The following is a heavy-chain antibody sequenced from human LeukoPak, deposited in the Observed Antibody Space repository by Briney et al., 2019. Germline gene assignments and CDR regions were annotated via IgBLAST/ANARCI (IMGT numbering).Heavy chain of an antibody. D-gene: IGHD3-22*01. CDR3: ASRKYYYDSSGFNY. J-gene: IGHJ4*02. Sequence: GASVKVSCEASGYTFTGYYMHWVRQAPGQGLEWMGWINPNSGGTNYAQKFQGRVTMTRDTSISTAYMELSRLRSDDTAVYYCASRKYYYDSSGFNYWGQGTLVTVSS. V-gene: IGHV1-2*02. CDR1: GYTFTGYY. CDR2: INPNSGGT.